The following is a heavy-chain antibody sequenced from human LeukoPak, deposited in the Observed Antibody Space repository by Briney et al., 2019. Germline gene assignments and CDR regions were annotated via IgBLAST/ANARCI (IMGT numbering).Heavy chain of an antibody. CDR2: ISAYNGNT. CDR3: ARDGPGITIFGVVLNWFDP. CDR1: GYTFTNYG. J-gene: IGHJ5*02. V-gene: IGHV1-18*04. D-gene: IGHD3-3*01. Sequence: GASVKVSCKASGYTFTNYGISWVRQAPGQGLEWMGWISAYNGNTNYAQKLQGRVTMTTDTNMSTAYMELRSLRSDDTAVYYCARDGPGITIFGVVLNWFDPWGQGTLVTVSS.